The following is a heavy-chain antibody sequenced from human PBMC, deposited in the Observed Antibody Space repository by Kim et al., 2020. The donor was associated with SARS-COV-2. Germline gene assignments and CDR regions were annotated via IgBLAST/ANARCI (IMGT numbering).Heavy chain of an antibody. CDR3: ARWERGPSPFYYYYGMDV. J-gene: IGHJ6*02. V-gene: IGHV3-53*01. Sequence: KGRFTISRDNSKNTLYLQMNSLRAEDTAVYYCARWERGPSPFYYYYGMDVWGQGTTVTVSS. D-gene: IGHD1-26*01.